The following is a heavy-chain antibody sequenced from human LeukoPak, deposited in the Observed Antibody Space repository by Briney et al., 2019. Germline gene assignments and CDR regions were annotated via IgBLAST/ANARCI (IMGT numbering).Heavy chain of an antibody. CDR2: MNPNSGNT. CDR1: GYTFTSYD. D-gene: IGHD3-22*01. CDR3: ARGQTGSSYDSNDYLSNM. Sequence: GASMKVSCKASGYTFTSYDINWVRQATGQGLEWMGWMNPNSGNTGYAQKFQGRVTMTRSTSISTAYMELSSLRSEDTAVYYCARGQTGSSYDSNDYLSNMWGQGTMVTVSS. V-gene: IGHV1-8*01. J-gene: IGHJ3*02.